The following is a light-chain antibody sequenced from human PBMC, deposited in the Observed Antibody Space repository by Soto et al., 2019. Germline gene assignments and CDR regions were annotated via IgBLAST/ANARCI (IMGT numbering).Light chain of an antibody. V-gene: IGKV1-9*01. J-gene: IGKJ4*01. Sequence: IQLTQSPSFLSASVGDRVTITCRASQGIRSYLAWYQQKPGKDPNLLIYDAATLQSGVPSRFSGSGSGTEFTLTISSLQPEDFATYYCQQLSLYPLTFGGGTKVEIK. CDR3: QQLSLYPLT. CDR1: QGIRSY. CDR2: DAA.